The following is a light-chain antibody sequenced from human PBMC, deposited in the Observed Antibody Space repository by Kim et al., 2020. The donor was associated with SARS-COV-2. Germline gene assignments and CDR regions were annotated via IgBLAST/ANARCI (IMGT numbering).Light chain of an antibody. J-gene: IGKJ4*01. CDR1: QGMTSY. CDR2: PAS. Sequence: SSLSASVGDRVTMTCRASQGMTSYLAWYQQRPGKAPKLLIYPASTLQSGVPSRFSGSGSGTDFTLTISSLQPEDFATYYCQQSSSFGGGTKVDIK. CDR3: QQSSS. V-gene: IGKV1-9*01.